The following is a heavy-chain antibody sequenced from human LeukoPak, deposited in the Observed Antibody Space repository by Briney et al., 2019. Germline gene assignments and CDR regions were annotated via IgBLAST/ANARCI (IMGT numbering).Heavy chain of an antibody. Sequence: PGGSLRLSCAASGFTFSSYAMSWVRQAPGKGLEWVSAISGSGGSTYYADSVKGRFTISRDNAKNSLYLQMNSLRAEDTAVYYCARDELDTALRFDPWGQGTLVTVSS. CDR1: GFTFSSYA. CDR2: ISGSGGST. J-gene: IGHJ5*02. D-gene: IGHD5-18*01. V-gene: IGHV3-23*01. CDR3: ARDELDTALRFDP.